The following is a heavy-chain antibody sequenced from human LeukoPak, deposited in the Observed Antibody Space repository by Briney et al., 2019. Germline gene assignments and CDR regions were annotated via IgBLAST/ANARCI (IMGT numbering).Heavy chain of an antibody. Sequence: PGGSLRLSCAASGFTVSSNYMSWVRQAPGKGLEWVSVIYSGGSTYYADSVKGRFTISRNNSKNTLYLQMNSLRAEDTAVYYCARARYGDPLNWGQGTLVTVSS. V-gene: IGHV3-53*01. J-gene: IGHJ4*02. CDR3: ARARYGDPLN. CDR1: GFTVSSNY. CDR2: IYSGGST. D-gene: IGHD4-17*01.